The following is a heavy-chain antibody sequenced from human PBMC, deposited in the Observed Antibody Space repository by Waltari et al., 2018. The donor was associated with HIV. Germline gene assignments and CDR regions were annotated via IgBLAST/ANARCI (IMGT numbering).Heavy chain of an antibody. J-gene: IGHJ4*02. V-gene: IGHV3-23*01. CDR2: ISGDGDNT. Sequence: WVRQAPGKGLEWVAGISGDGDNTYYTYYADSVKGRFTISRVNSRSTLYLQMNSLGGEDTGVYYCAKATPGAATGAYYFDYWGQGTLVTVSS. D-gene: IGHD6-13*01. CDR3: AKATPGAATGAYYFDY.